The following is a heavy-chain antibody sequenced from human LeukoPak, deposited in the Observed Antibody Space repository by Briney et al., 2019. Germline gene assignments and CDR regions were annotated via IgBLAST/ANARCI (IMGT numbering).Heavy chain of an antibody. J-gene: IGHJ6*02. CDR1: GYTFTSYD. V-gene: IGHV1-8*01. CDR3: RVIVVVPASIRYYGMDV. CDR2: MNPNSGNT. D-gene: IGHD2-2*01. Sequence: ASVKVSCKASGYTFTSYDINWVRQATGQGLEWMGWMNPNSGNTGYAQKFQGRITMTRNTSISTAYMELGSLRSEDTAVYYCRVIVVVPASIRYYGMDVWGQGTTVTVSS.